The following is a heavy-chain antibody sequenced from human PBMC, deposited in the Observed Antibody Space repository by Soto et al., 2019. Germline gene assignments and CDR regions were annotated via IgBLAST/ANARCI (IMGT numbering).Heavy chain of an antibody. J-gene: IGHJ4*01. CDR1: GFLFSAYW. CDR3: APLDAAEMQTATY. D-gene: IGHD6-25*01. CDR2: INRGASGT. Sequence: GGSLRLSCAVSGFLFSAYWMSWVRHAPGKGLEWVAMINRGASGTHYVDSVKGRFTISRDNAKNSLHLQLNSLRVEDTAVYYWAPLDAAEMQTATYGGHVNLVTV. V-gene: IGHV3-7*01.